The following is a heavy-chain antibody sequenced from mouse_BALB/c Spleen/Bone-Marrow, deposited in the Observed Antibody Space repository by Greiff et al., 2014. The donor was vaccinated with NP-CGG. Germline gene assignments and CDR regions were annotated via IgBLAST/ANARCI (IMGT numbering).Heavy chain of an antibody. CDR1: GYTFTSYW. Sequence: VQRVESGAELARPGASVKLSCKASGYTFTSYWMQWVKQRPGQGLEWIGAIYPGDGDTRYTQKFKGKATLTADKSSSTAYMQLSSLASEDSAVYYCARGDRYDGRSWFAYWGQGTLVTVSA. CDR3: ARGDRYDGRSWFAY. J-gene: IGHJ3*01. V-gene: IGHV1-87*01. CDR2: IYPGDGDT. D-gene: IGHD2-14*01.